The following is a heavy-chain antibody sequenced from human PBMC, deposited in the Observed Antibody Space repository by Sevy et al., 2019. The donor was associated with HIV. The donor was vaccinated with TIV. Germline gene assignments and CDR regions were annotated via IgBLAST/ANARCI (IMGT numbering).Heavy chain of an antibody. CDR2: INPSGGST. V-gene: IGHV1-46*03. CDR3: TREGSSATKNNWFDP. CDR1: GYTFTSYY. J-gene: IGHJ5*02. D-gene: IGHD6-6*01. Sequence: ASVKVSCKASGYTFTSYYMHWVRQAPGQGLEWMGIINPSGGSTSYAQKFQGRVTMTRDTSTSTVYMELSSRRSEDTAVYYCTREGSSATKNNWFDPWGQGTLVTVSS.